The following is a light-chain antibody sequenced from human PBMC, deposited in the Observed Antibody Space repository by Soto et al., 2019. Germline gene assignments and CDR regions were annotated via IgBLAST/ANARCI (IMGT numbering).Light chain of an antibody. J-gene: IGKJ2*01. Sequence: EIVLTQSPGTLSLSPGERATLSCRASQTVSSRYLAWYQQKPGQAPRLLMYGASNRATGIPDGFNGSGSGTAFTLTISRLEPEDFAVYFCQQYGRSPPFTFGQGTKVEIK. CDR2: GAS. CDR1: QTVSSRY. V-gene: IGKV3-20*01. CDR3: QQYGRSPPFT.